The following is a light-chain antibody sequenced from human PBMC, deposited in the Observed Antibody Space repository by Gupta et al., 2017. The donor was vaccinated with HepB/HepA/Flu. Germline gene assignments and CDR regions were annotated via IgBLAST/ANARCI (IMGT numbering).Light chain of an antibody. V-gene: IGKV3-15*01. J-gene: IGKJ4*01. CDR3: QQYNNWPPLT. CDR2: GAS. Sequence: EIVRPQSPATLSVSPGERATLSCRASQSVSSNLAWYQQKPGQAPRLLIYGASTRATGIPARFSGSGSGTEFTLTISSLQSEDFAVYYCQQYNNWPPLTFGGGTKVEIK. CDR1: QSVSSN.